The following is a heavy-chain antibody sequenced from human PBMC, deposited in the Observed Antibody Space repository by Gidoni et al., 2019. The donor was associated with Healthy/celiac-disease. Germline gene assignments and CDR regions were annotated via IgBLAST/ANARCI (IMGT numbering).Heavy chain of an antibody. CDR1: SSYG. J-gene: IGHJ6*02. CDR3: AKDFPTTALYYYYGMDV. D-gene: IGHD4-4*01. CDR2: ISYDGSNK. V-gene: IGHV3-30*18. Sequence: SSYGMHWVRQAPGKGLEWVAVISYDGSNKYYADSVKGRFTISRDNSKNTLYLQMNSLRAEDTAVYYCAKDFPTTALYYYYGMDVWGQGTTVTVSS.